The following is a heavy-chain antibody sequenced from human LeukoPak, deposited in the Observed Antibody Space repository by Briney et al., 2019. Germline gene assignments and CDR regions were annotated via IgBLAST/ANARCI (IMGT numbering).Heavy chain of an antibody. Sequence: PSETLSLTRTVSGGSINDYYWNWIRQPPGKGLEWIGYIYYSGSTNYNPSLKSRVTISVDTSKTRFSLRLSSVTAADTAVYYCARGYYDSGTYSGYFQHWGQGTLVTASS. CDR3: ARGYYDSGTYSGYFQH. D-gene: IGHD3-10*01. CDR1: GGSINDYY. V-gene: IGHV4-59*01. J-gene: IGHJ1*01. CDR2: IYYSGST.